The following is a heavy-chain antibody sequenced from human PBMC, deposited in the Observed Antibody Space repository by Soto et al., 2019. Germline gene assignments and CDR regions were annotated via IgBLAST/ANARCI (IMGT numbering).Heavy chain of an antibody. CDR3: ARGRVAAGAFDY. CDR1: GGSISSGGYY. CDR2: IYYSGST. V-gene: IGHV4-31*03. J-gene: IGHJ4*02. D-gene: IGHD6-13*01. Sequence: PSETLSLTCTVSGGSISSGGYYWSWIRQHPGKGLEWIGYIYYSGSTYYNPSLKSRVTISVDRSKNQFSLKLSSVTAADTAVYYCARGRVAAGAFDYWGQGTLVTVSS.